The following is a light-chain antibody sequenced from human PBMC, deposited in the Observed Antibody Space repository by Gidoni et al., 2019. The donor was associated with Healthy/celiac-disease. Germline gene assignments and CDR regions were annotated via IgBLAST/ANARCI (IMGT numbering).Light chain of an antibody. V-gene: IGKV3-20*01. CDR2: GAS. CDR1: QGGSSSY. CDR3: QQYGSSYT. Sequence: IVLTQSPGTLSLSPGERATLSCRASQGGSSSYLAWYQPKPGQAPRLLIYGASSRATGIPDRFSGSGSGTDFTLTISRLEPEDFAVYYCQQYGSSYTFGQGTKLEIK. J-gene: IGKJ2*01.